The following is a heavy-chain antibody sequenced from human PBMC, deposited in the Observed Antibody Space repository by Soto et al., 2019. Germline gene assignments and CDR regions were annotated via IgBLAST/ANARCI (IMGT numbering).Heavy chain of an antibody. CDR3: AREYYYDCSGYQLGYYYYGMDV. V-gene: IGHV1-8*01. Sequence: ASVKVSCKASGYTFTSYDINWVRQATGQGLEWMGWMNPNSGNTGYAQKFQGRVTMTRDTSTSTVYMELSSLRSEDTAVYYCAREYYYDCSGYQLGYYYYGMDVWGQGTTVTVSS. D-gene: IGHD3-22*01. CDR1: GYTFTSYD. CDR2: MNPNSGNT. J-gene: IGHJ6*02.